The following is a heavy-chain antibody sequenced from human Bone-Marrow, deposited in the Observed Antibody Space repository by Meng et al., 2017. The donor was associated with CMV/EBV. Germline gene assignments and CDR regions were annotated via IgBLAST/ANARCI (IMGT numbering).Heavy chain of an antibody. CDR2: ISYDGKNQ. CDR3: ARDRGRYCSSLSCHNWFDP. J-gene: IGHJ5*02. D-gene: IGHD2-2*02. V-gene: IGHV3-30*03. CDR1: GFTFSSYA. Sequence: GGSLRLSCAASGFTFSSYAMSWVRQAPGKGLEWVAVISYDGKNQNYADSVKGRFTISRDNSKNTLYLQMNSLRTEDTAVYYCARDRGRYCSSLSCHNWFDPWGQGTLVTVSS.